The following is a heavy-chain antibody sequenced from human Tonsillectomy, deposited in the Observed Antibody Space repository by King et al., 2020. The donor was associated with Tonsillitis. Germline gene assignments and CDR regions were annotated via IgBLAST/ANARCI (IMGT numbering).Heavy chain of an antibody. J-gene: IGHJ6*03. D-gene: IGHD3-3*01. Sequence: VQLQESGPGLVKPSGTLSLTCAVSGGTISSSNWWGWGRQPPGEGREWVGENYHSGSTALNPSPKRRVTISKNKSKNQFSLKLSSVTAADTAVYYCARVQNYDFWSGYSTLYYMDVWGKGTTVTVSS. V-gene: IGHV4-4*02. CDR2: NYHSGST. CDR1: GGTISSSNW. CDR3: ARVQNYDFWSGYSTLYYMDV.